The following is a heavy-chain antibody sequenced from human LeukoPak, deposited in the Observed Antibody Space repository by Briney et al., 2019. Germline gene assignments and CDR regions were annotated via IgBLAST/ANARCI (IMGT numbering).Heavy chain of an antibody. CDR1: GFTFSNYA. CDR2: ITGTGGRT. D-gene: IGHD2-2*02. J-gene: IGHJ5*02. CDR3: AKGPSTRAVVVPAAINWFDH. V-gene: IGHV3-23*01. Sequence: GGSLRLSCAASGFTFSNYAMSWVRQAPGRGLEWVSSITGTGGRTFYADSVKGRITISRDDSKNTLYLQMNSLRVEDTAVYYCAKGPSTRAVVVPAAINWFDHWGQGTLVTVSS.